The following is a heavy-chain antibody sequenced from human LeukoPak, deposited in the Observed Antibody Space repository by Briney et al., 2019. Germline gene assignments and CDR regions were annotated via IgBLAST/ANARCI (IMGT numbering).Heavy chain of an antibody. CDR2: MYTNRDT. D-gene: IGHD2-15*01. CDR3: VRAPAGCGGTCPFDS. V-gene: IGHV4-4*07. J-gene: IGHJ4*02. Sequence: SETPSLTCDVSGASTSGDWWSCIRQPAGERGEWIGRMYTNRDTRYNPAHKGPVTVSVDTSKNLFSLKLISLTTTDTAVDYCVRAPAGCGGTCPFDSWGQGTLVTVSS. CDR1: GASTSGDW.